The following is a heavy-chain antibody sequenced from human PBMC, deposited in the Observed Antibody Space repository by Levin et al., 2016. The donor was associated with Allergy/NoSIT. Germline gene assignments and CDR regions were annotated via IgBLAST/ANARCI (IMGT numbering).Heavy chain of an antibody. D-gene: IGHD5-18*01. CDR1: GFTFSNYP. Sequence: GESLKISCSASGFTFSNYPMHWVRQAPGKGLEYVSAISNNGGSTYYADSVKGRFTISRDNSKSTLYIQMSSLRPEDTAVYYCVKAAVYSYGFNDAFDIWGQGTMVTVSS. CDR3: VKAAVYSYGFNDAFDI. J-gene: IGHJ3*02. CDR2: ISNNGGST. V-gene: IGHV3-64D*06.